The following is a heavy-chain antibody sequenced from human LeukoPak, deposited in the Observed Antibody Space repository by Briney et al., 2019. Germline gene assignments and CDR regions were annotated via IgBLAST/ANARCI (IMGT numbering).Heavy chain of an antibody. J-gene: IGHJ3*02. V-gene: IGHV4-61*02. CDR1: GGSISSGSYF. CDR3: ARGGAFDI. D-gene: IGHD1-26*01. Sequence: SETLSLTCTVSGGSISSGSYFWSWIRQPAGKGLEWIGRIYTSGSTNYNPSLKSRVTISVDTSKNQFSLKLSSVTAADTAVYYCARGGAFDIWGQGTMVTVSS. CDR2: IYTSGST.